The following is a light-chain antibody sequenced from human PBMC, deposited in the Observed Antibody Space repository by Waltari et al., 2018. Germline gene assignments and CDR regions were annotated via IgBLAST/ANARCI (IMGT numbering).Light chain of an antibody. V-gene: IGLV2-11*01. Sequence: QSALTQPRSASGSPGQSVTISCTGTSTDVGSSNYAPWYHQHPGKAPKLMIDDVSKRPSGVPDRFSGSKSGNTASLTISGLQAEDEADYYCCSYAGSYTKVFGGGTKLTVL. CDR3: CSYAGSYTKV. CDR1: STDVGSSNY. J-gene: IGLJ3*02. CDR2: DVS.